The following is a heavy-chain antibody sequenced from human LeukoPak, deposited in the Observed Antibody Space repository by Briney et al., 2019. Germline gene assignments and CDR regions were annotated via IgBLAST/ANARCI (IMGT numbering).Heavy chain of an antibody. J-gene: IGHJ4*02. CDR1: GFTVSSSY. V-gene: IGHV3-53*01. D-gene: IGHD3-22*01. CDR2: IYSGGNS. CDR3: AKKGYYDGSGYYMYYFDH. Sequence: GGSLRLSCAASGFTVSSSYMSWVRQAPGKGLEWVSVIYSGGNSYYADSVKGRFTISRDDSKNTLYLQMNSLRAEDTAVYYCAKKGYYDGSGYYMYYFDHWGQGTLVTVSS.